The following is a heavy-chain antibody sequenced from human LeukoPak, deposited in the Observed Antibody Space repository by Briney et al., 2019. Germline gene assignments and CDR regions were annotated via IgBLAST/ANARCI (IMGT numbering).Heavy chain of an antibody. CDR2: LNWNGGST. J-gene: IGHJ4*02. CDR3: ARGYYYDSSGYSFFDY. V-gene: IGHV3-20*04. Sequence: GGSLRLSCAASGFNFDDYGMSWVRQAPGMGLEWVSGLNWNGGSTGYADSVKGRFTISRDNAKNSLYLQMNSLRAEDTALYYCARGYYYDSSGYSFFDYWGQGTLVTVSS. CDR1: GFNFDDYG. D-gene: IGHD3-22*01.